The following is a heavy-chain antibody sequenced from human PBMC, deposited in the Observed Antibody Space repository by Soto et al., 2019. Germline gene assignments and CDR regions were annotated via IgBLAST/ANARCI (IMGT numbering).Heavy chain of an antibody. CDR1: GGSFSDYI. D-gene: IGHD6-19*01. CDR3: ARGLIRLSHYSGGWYYFDS. V-gene: IGHV4-34*01. J-gene: IGHJ4*02. Sequence: SETLSLTCDVYGGSFSDYIWTWIRQTPGKGLQWIGQINHSGSANYNPSLKSRVTISVHTSSSQFSLELSSVTAADTAVYYCARGLIRLSHYSGGWYYFDSWGQGTQVTVSS. CDR2: INHSGSA.